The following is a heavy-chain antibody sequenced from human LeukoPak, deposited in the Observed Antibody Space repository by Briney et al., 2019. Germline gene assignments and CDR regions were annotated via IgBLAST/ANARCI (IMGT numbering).Heavy chain of an antibody. CDR3: ARLHDFWSGYGFDF. CDR1: GGSISRSPYY. J-gene: IGHJ4*02. Sequence: PSETLSLTCTVSGGSISRSPYYWAWIRQPPGKGLEWIGSISYSGSTACNPSLKSRVIISVDTSKNQFSLGLSSVTAADTAVYSCARLHDFWSGYGFDFWGQGTLVTVSS. V-gene: IGHV4-39*01. CDR2: ISYSGST. D-gene: IGHD3-3*01.